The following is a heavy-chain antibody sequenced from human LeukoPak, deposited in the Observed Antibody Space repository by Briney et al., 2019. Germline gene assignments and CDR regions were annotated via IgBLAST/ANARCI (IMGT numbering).Heavy chain of an antibody. J-gene: IGHJ4*02. D-gene: IGHD1-7*01. CDR3: VKGLNWNYVSSFDY. Sequence: GGSLRLSCAASGFTFSSYGMHWVRQAPGKGLEWVAFIRYDGSNKYYADSVKGRFTISRDNSKNTLYLQMNSLRAEDTAVYYCVKGLNWNYVSSFDYWGQGTLVTVSS. CDR1: GFTFSSYG. CDR2: IRYDGSNK. V-gene: IGHV3-30*02.